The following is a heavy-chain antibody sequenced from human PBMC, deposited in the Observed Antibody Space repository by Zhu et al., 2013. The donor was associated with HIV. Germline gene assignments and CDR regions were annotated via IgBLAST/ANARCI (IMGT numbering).Heavy chain of an antibody. CDR3: ARDGRSTYDTYEDYGMDV. Sequence: QVQLVQSGAEVKKPGASVKVSCKASGYTFTSYAMHWVRQAPGQRLEWMGWINAGNGNTKYSQKFQGRVTITRDTSASTAYMELSSLRSEDTAVYYCARDGRSTYDTYEDYGMDVWGQGTTVTVSS. CDR2: INAGNGNT. V-gene: IGHV1-3*01. J-gene: IGHJ6*02. CDR1: GYTFTSYA. D-gene: IGHD3-9*01.